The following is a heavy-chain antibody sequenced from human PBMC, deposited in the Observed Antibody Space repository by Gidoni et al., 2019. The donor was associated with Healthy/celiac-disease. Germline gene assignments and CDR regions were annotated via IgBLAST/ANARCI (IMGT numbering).Heavy chain of an antibody. V-gene: IGHV4-4*02. CDR3: ARAIRYCSGGSCHPFDY. J-gene: IGHJ4*02. Sequence: QVQLQESGPGLVKPSGTLSLTCAVSGGSISSSNWWSWVRQPPGKGLEWIGEIYHSGSTNYNPSLKSRVTISVDKSKNQFSLKLSSVTAADTAVYYCARAIRYCSGGSCHPFDYWGQGTLVTVSS. D-gene: IGHD2-15*01. CDR2: IYHSGST. CDR1: GGSISSSNW.